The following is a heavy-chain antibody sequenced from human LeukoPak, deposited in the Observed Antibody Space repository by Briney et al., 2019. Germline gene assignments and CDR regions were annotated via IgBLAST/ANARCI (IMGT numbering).Heavy chain of an antibody. CDR2: ISAYNGNT. V-gene: IGHV1-18*01. J-gene: IGHJ5*02. CDR3: ARDLRYCSSTSCHNWFDP. CDR1: GYTFTSYG. D-gene: IGHD2-2*01. Sequence: ASVKVSCKASGYTFTSYGISWVRQVPGQGLEWMGWISAYNGNTNYAQKLQGRVTMTTDTSTSTAYMELRSLRSDDTAVYYCARDLRYCSSTSCHNWFDPWGQGTLVTVSS.